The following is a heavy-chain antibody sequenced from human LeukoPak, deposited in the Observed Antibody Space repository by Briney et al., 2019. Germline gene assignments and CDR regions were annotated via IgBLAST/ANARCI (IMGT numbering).Heavy chain of an antibody. D-gene: IGHD4-23*01. CDR2: IIPIFGTA. J-gene: IGHJ4*02. V-gene: IGHV1-69*06. Sequence: GASVKVSCKASGGTFSSYAISWVRQAPGQGLEWMGGIIPIFGTANYAQKFQGRVTITADKSTSTAYMELSSLRSEDTAVYYCARVDYGGGVDYWGQGTPVTVSS. CDR1: GGTFSSYA. CDR3: ARVDYGGGVDY.